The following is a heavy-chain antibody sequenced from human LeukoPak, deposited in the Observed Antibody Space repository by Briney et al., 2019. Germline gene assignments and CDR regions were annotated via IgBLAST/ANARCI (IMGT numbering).Heavy chain of an antibody. CDR1: GYTFTSYG. D-gene: IGHD2-2*01. V-gene: IGHV1-18*01. CDR2: ISAYNGNT. CDR3: ARDPRRYCSSTSCYGYFDY. Sequence: ASVKVSCKASGYTFTSYGISWVRQAPGQGLEWMGWISAYNGNTNCAQKLQGRVTMTTDTSTSTAYMELRSLRSDDTAVYYCARDPRRYCSSTSCYGYFDYWGQGTLVTVSS. J-gene: IGHJ4*02.